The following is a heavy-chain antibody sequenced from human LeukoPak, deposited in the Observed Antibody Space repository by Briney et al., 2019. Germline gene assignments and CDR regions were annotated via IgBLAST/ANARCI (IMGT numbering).Heavy chain of an antibody. Sequence: GASVKVSCKASGYTFTGYYMHWVRQAPGQGLEWMGWINPNSGGTNYAQKFQGRVTMTRDTSISTAYMELSRLRSDDTAVYYCARQLVTHYYYYYYMDVWGKGTTVIVSS. V-gene: IGHV1-2*02. CDR1: GYTFTGYY. D-gene: IGHD2-21*02. CDR2: INPNSGGT. CDR3: ARQLVTHYYYYYYMDV. J-gene: IGHJ6*03.